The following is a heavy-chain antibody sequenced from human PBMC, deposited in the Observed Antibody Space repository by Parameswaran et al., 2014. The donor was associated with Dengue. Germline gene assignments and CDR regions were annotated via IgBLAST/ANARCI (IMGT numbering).Heavy chain of an antibody. D-gene: IGHD2-2*01. CDR2: IYYTGDT. V-gene: IGHV4-39*01. J-gene: IGHJ5*02. Sequence: ASETLSLTCTVSGDSISSDTYWWGWIRQPQEGAGMDWSIYYTGDTYYIPSLKSRVTISVDTSKNQFSLKLNFVTAADTAVYYCARLHCSSTDPRLNWLDAWGQGTLVTVSS. CDR1: GDSISSDTYW. CDR3: ARLHCSSTDPRLNWLDA.